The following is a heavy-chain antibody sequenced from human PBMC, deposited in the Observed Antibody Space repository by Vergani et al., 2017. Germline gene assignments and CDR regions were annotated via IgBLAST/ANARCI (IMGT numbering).Heavy chain of an antibody. V-gene: IGHV1-2*04. D-gene: IGHD6-19*01. CDR2: INPNSGGT. CDR1: GYTFTGYY. Sequence: QVQLVQSGAEVKNPGASVKVSCKASGYTFTGYYMHWVRQAPGQGLEWMAWINPNSGGTNYAQNFQGWVTMTRDTSISTAYMERGRLRSDDTAVSYCARGIAVAGKDWYFDLWGRGTLVTVSS. CDR3: ARGIAVAGKDWYFDL. J-gene: IGHJ2*01.